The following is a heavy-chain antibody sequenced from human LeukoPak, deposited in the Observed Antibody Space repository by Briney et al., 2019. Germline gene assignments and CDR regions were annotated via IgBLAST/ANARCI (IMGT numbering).Heavy chain of an antibody. J-gene: IGHJ6*02. CDR1: GYTFTSYD. Sequence: GASVKVSCKASGYTFTSYDINWVRQAPGQGLEWMGWMNPNSGNTGYAQKFQGRVTMTRNTSISTAYMELSSLRSEDTAVYYCARVGAYYDFWSGYYEVYYYYGMDVWGQGTTVTVSS. CDR3: ARVGAYYDFWSGYYEVYYYYGMDV. D-gene: IGHD3-3*01. CDR2: MNPNSGNT. V-gene: IGHV1-8*01.